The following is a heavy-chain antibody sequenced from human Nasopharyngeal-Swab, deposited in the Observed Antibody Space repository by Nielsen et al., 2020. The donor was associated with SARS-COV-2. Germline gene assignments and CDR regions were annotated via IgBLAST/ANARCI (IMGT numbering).Heavy chain of an antibody. Sequence: GGSLRLSCAASGFTFSSYVISWVRQASGKGPEWVSGISGSGVSSNYADSVKDRFTISRDNSKNTLYMQTNSLRVEDTAVYYCAKAPYLRGLDVWGQGTTVTVSS. V-gene: IGHV3-23*01. CDR3: AKAPYLRGLDV. CDR2: ISGSGVSS. CDR1: GFTFSSYV. J-gene: IGHJ6*02. D-gene: IGHD2-21*01.